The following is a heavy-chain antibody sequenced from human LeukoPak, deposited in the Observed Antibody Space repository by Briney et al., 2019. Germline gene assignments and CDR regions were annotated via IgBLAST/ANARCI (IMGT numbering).Heavy chain of an antibody. CDR1: GIILANYG. Sequence: PGGSLRLSCVVSGIILANYGMSWVRQAPGKGLEWVAGVSGSGGSTNYADSVKGRFTISRDNPKNTLYLQMNSLRAEDTAVYFCAKRGVVIRVILVGFHKEAYYFDSWGQGALVTVSS. V-gene: IGHV3-23*01. D-gene: IGHD3-22*01. CDR3: AKRGVVIRVILVGFHKEAYYFDS. CDR2: VSGSGGST. J-gene: IGHJ4*02.